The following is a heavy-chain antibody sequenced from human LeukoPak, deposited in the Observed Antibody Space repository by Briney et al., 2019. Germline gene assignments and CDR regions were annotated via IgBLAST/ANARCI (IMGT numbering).Heavy chain of an antibody. D-gene: IGHD6-13*01. Sequence: GGSLRLSCVASGFIFSDYYMSWIRQAPGKGLEWLSYITSTGRSIYYADSVRGRLTISRDNAKNSLYLQMNSLRAEDTAVYYCARDLDVATAEDSKYGMDVWGQGTTVTVSS. CDR3: ARDLDVATAEDSKYGMDV. V-gene: IGHV3-11*01. CDR2: ITSTGRSI. CDR1: GFIFSDYY. J-gene: IGHJ6*02.